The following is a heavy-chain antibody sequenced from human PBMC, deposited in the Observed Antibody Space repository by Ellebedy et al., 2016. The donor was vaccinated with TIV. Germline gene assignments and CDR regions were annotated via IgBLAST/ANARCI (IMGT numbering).Heavy chain of an antibody. J-gene: IGHJ4*02. CDR2: IIPIFGTA. CDR1: GGTFSSYA. D-gene: IGHD5-24*01. V-gene: IGHV1-69*13. Sequence: AASVKVSCKASGGTFSSYAISWVRQAPGQGLEWMGWIIPIFGTANYAQKFQGRVTITADESTSTAYMVLSSLRSEDTAVYYCARKWGGYNYHYFDYWGQGTLVTVSS. CDR3: ARKWGGYNYHYFDY.